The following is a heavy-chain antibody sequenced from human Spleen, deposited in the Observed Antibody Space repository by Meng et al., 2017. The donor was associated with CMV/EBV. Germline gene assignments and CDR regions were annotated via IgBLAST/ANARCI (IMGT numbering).Heavy chain of an antibody. D-gene: IGHD2-2*02. CDR2: IYYGGSI. CDR1: GGSISGSY. CDR3: AREMGGYCSSTSCYTRPYNWFDP. Sequence: SETLSLTCTVSGGSISGSYWSWVRQPPGKGLEWIGYIYYGGSIDYNPSLKSRVTISVETSKKHFSLKLKSVTAADTAVYYCAREMGGYCSSTSCYTRPYNWFDPWGQGTLVTVSS. J-gene: IGHJ5*02. V-gene: IGHV4-59*01.